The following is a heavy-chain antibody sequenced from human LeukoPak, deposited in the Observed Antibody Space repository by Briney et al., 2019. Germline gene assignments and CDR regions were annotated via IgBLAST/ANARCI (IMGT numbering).Heavy chain of an antibody. CDR2: IKSKTDGGTT. Sequence: GGSLRLSCAASGFTFSNAWMSWVRQAPGKGLEWVGRIKSKTDGGTTDYAAPVKGRFTISRDDSKNTLYLQMNSLKTEDTAVYYCTTGRAQQLVYYMDVWGKGTTVTVSS. CDR3: TTGRAQQLVYYMDV. V-gene: IGHV3-15*01. D-gene: IGHD6-13*01. J-gene: IGHJ6*03. CDR1: GFTFSNAW.